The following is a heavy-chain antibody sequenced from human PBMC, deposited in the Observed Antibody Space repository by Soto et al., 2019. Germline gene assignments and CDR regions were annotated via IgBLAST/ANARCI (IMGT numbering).Heavy chain of an antibody. CDR3: AKDGGNDSSGYYLRYYFDY. CDR1: GFTFSSYG. D-gene: IGHD3-22*01. J-gene: IGHJ4*02. CDR2: ISYDGSNK. Sequence: GGSLRLSCAASGFTFSSYGMHWVRQAPGKGLEWVAVISYDGSNKYYADSVKGRFTISRDNSKNTLYLQMNSLRAEDTAVYYCAKDGGNDSSGYYLRYYFDYWGQGTLVTVSS. V-gene: IGHV3-30*18.